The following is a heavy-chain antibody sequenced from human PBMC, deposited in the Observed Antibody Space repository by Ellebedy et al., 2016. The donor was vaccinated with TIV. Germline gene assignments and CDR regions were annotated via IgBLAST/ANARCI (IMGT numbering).Heavy chain of an antibody. D-gene: IGHD3-10*01. Sequence: SETLSLTCTVSGDSINNYFWSWIRQPPGKGLEWIGYVHHSGSTNYNPSLKSRVTISVEMSKNQFSLKLSSVTAADTAVYYCARQGGDTMVRGVIRDYFDYWGQGTLVTISS. V-gene: IGHV4-59*08. CDR3: ARQGGDTMVRGVIRDYFDY. CDR2: VHHSGST. J-gene: IGHJ4*02. CDR1: GDSINNYF.